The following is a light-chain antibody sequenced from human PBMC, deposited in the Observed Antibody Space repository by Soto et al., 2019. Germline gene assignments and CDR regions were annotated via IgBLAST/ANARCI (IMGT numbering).Light chain of an antibody. J-gene: IGKJ1*01. CDR2: AAS. CDR1: QSISSY. Sequence: DIQMTQSPSSLSASVGDRVTITCRASQSISSYLNWYQQKPGKAPMILIYAASSLQSGVPSRFSGSGSGTDFTLTISSLQPEDFATYYYQQSYSTPPWTVGQGTKVEIK. CDR3: QQSYSTPPWT. V-gene: IGKV1-39*01.